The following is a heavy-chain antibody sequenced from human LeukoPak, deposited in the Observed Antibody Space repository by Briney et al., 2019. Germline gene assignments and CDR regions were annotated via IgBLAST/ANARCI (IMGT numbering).Heavy chain of an antibody. Sequence: ASVRVSCKVSGYTLIELSMHWVRQAPGKGLEWMGGFDPEDGKTIYARKFQGRVTMTEDTSTDTAYMELSSLRSEDTAVYYCATLNYYDSSGYYEGSPQGYWGQGTLVTVSS. CDR1: GYTLIELS. CDR3: ATLNYYDSSGYYEGSPQGY. V-gene: IGHV1-24*01. CDR2: FDPEDGKT. J-gene: IGHJ4*02. D-gene: IGHD3-22*01.